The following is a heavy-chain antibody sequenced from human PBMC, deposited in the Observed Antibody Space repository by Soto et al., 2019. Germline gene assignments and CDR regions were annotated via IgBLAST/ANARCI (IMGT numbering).Heavy chain of an antibody. CDR1: GFTFS. CDR3: ARDRFASSWSYFEY. CDR2: ISYDGGNK. D-gene: IGHD6-13*01. J-gene: IGHJ4*02. Sequence: QVQLVESGGGVVQPGRSLRLSCAASGFTFSMHWVRQAPGKGLEWVAVISYDGGNKNYADSVRGRFTISRDNSNKTLYLQMNSLSPEDTALYYCARDRFASSWSYFEYWGQGTLVTVSS. V-gene: IGHV3-30-3*01.